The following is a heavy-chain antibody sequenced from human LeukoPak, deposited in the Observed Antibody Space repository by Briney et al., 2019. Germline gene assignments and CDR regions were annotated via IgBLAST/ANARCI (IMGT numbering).Heavy chain of an antibody. D-gene: IGHD3-9*01. CDR3: ARSDILTGYYYFDY. Sequence: GGSLRLSCAASGFTFSSYGMHWVRQAPGKGLEWVAFIRYDGSNKYYADSVKGRFTISRDNSKNTLYLQMNSLRAEDTAVYYCARSDILTGYYYFDYWGQGTLVTVSS. V-gene: IGHV3-30*02. CDR1: GFTFSSYG. J-gene: IGHJ4*02. CDR2: IRYDGSNK.